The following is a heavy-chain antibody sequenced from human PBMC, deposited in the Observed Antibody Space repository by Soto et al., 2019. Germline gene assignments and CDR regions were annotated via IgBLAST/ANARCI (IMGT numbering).Heavy chain of an antibody. CDR1: GFTFSSYW. CDR3: ARDSWERSGYSNWFDP. CDR2: INSDGSST. Sequence: PGGSLRLSCAASGFTFSSYWMHWVRQAPGKGLVWVSLINSDGSSTSYADSVKGRFTISRDNAKNTLYLQMNSLRAEDTAVYYCARDSWERSGYSNWFDPWGRGTLVTVSS. J-gene: IGHJ5*02. D-gene: IGHD3-3*01. V-gene: IGHV3-74*01.